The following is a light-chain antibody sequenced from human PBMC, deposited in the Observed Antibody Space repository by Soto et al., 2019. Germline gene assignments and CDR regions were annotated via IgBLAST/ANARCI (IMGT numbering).Light chain of an antibody. CDR2: AAS. CDR3: QQYYSYPRT. V-gene: IGKV1-5*01. CDR1: HTISSW. J-gene: IGKJ1*01. Sequence: DIRMTQSPSTLSGSVGDRVTITCRASHTISSWLSWYQQKPGKAPKLLIYAASTLQSGVPSRFSGSGSGTDFTLTISCLQSEDFATYYCQQYYSYPRTFGQGTKVDIK.